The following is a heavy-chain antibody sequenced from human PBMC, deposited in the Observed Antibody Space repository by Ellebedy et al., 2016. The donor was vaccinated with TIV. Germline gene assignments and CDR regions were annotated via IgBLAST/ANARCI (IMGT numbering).Heavy chain of an antibody. D-gene: IGHD2-21*02. J-gene: IGHJ5*02. CDR2: IWYDGSNK. V-gene: IGHV3-33*08. Sequence: GESLKISXAASGFTFSSYGMHWVRQAPGKGLEWVAVIWYDGSNKYYADSVKGRFTISRDNSKNTLYLQMNSLRDEDTAVYYCARAHLTANWFNPWGQGTLVTVSS. CDR1: GFTFSSYG. CDR3: ARAHLTANWFNP.